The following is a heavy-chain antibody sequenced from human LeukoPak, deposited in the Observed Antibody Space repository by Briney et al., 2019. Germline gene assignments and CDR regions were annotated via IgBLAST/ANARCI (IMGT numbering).Heavy chain of an antibody. CDR1: GFTFSSYS. Sequence: GGSLRLSCAASGFTFSSYSMSWVRQAPGKGLEWVSSSSGSSSYIYYPDSVKGRFTISRDNAKNSLYLQMNSLRAEDTAVYYCARDREAYCSGGRCTNFDYWGQGSLVTVSS. J-gene: IGHJ4*02. CDR3: ARDREAYCSGGRCTNFDY. V-gene: IGHV3-21*01. CDR2: SSGSSSYI. D-gene: IGHD2-15*01.